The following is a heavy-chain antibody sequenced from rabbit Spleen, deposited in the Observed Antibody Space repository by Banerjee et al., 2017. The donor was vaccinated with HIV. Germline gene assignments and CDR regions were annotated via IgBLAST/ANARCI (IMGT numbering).Heavy chain of an antibody. Sequence: EQLEESGGGLVKPEGSLTLTCKASGFSFSSSYYMCWVRQAPGKGLEWIGCMYPDGVGSTAYASWAKGRFTFSKTSSTTVTLQMTSLTAADTATYFCARDLVTVIGWNFSLWGPGTLVTVS. CDR2: MYPDGVGST. J-gene: IGHJ4*01. V-gene: IGHV1S45*01. D-gene: IGHD1-1*01. CDR3: ARDLVTVIGWNFSL. CDR1: GFSFSSSYY.